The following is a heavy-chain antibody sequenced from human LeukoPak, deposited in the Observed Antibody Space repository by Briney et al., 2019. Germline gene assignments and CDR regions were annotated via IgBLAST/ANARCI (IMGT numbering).Heavy chain of an antibody. D-gene: IGHD3-3*01. CDR3: AKDWGGFGDFWSGYFNYYGLDV. Sequence: GGSLRLSCAASGFSFSSNGMHWVRQAPGKGLEWVAVISYDGSTEYYADSVKGLFTISRDNSKNTLFLQMNSLRDGDTAVYFCAKDWGGFGDFWSGYFNYYGLDVWGQGTTVTVSS. V-gene: IGHV3-30*18. J-gene: IGHJ6*02. CDR1: GFSFSSNG. CDR2: ISYDGSTE.